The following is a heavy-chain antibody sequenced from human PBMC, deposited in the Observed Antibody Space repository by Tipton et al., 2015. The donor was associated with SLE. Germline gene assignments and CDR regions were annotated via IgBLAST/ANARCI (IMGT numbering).Heavy chain of an antibody. CDR2: ISYDGSHK. CDR3: AREGEWDLSGAFDI. CDR1: GFTFSRYV. V-gene: IGHV3-30*04. Sequence: SLRLSCAASGFTFSRYVMHWVRQAPGKGLEWLALISYDGSHKYYADSVKGRFTISRDNSKNTLYLQMNSLRAEDTAVYYCAREGEWDLSGAFDIWGQGTVVTVSS. D-gene: IGHD1-26*01. J-gene: IGHJ3*02.